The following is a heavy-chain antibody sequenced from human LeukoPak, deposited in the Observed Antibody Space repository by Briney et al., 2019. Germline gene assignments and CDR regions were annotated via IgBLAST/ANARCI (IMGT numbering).Heavy chain of an antibody. J-gene: IGHJ4*02. CDR2: IYYSGST. CDR1: GGSISSYY. V-gene: IGHV4-59*08. CDR3: ARLHCGSTSCYSPFDY. D-gene: IGHD2-2*02. Sequence: SETLSLTCTVSGGSISSYYWSWIRQPPGKGLEWIGYIYYSGSTNYNPSLKSRVTISVDTSKNQFSLKLSSVTAADTAVYYCARLHCGSTSCYSPFDYWGQGTLVTVSS.